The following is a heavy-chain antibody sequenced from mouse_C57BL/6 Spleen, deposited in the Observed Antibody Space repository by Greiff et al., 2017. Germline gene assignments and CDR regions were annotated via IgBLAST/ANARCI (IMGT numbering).Heavy chain of an antibody. CDR2: ISSGSSTI. V-gene: IGHV5-17*01. CDR1: GFTFSDYG. Sequence: EVNVVESGGGLVKPGGSLKLSCAASGFTFSDYGMHWVRQAPEKGLEWVAYISSGSSTIYSADTVKGRFTISRDNAKNTLFLQMTSLRSEDTAMYYCARDYGSSFDYWGQGTTLTVSS. D-gene: IGHD1-1*01. J-gene: IGHJ2*01. CDR3: ARDYGSSFDY.